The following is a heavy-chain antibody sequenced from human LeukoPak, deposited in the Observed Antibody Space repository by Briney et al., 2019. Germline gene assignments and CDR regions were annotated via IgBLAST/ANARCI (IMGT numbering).Heavy chain of an antibody. CDR2: IRYDGSNK. CDR1: GFTFSSYG. CDR3: ARVPILRDGYKVGWFDP. Sequence: GGSLRLSCAASGFTFSSYGMHWVRQAPGKGLEWVAFIRYDGSNKYYADSVKGRFTISRDNSKNTLYPQMNSLRAEDTAVYYCARVPILRDGYKVGWFDPWGQGTLVTVSS. J-gene: IGHJ5*02. V-gene: IGHV3-30*02. D-gene: IGHD5-24*01.